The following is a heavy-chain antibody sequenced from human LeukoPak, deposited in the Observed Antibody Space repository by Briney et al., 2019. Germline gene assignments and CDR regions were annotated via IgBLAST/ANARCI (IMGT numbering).Heavy chain of an antibody. CDR2: IYYSGST. CDR3: ARLEAYSSGWYVHDAFDI. J-gene: IGHJ3*02. V-gene: IGHV4-39*01. D-gene: IGHD6-19*01. CDR1: GGSISSSRYY. Sequence: SETLSLTCTVSGGSISSSRYYWGWIRQPPGKGLEWIGSIYYSGSTYYNPSLKSRVTISVDTSKDQFSLKLSSVTAADTAVYYCARLEAYSSGWYVHDAFDIWGQGTMVTVSS.